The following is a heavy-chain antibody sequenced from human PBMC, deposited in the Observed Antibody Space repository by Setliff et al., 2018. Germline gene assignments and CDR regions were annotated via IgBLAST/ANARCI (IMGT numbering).Heavy chain of an antibody. J-gene: IGHJ5*02. D-gene: IGHD1-1*01. CDR2: IYTGGST. CDR3: ARDVWGAGTGWFDP. V-gene: IGHV4-4*08. CDR1: GVSVSRHY. Sequence: SETLSLTCIVSGVSVSRHYWSWIRQPPGKTLEWIGYIYTGGSTTYNPSLKSRVTLSLDTSKNHLSLNLTSVTAADTAVYYWARDVWGAGTGWFDPWGLGILVTVYS.